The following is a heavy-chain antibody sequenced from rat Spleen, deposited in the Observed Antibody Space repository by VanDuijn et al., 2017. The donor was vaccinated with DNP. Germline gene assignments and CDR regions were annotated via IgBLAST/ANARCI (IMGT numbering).Heavy chain of an antibody. CDR1: GYSITSKY. J-gene: IGHJ2*01. Sequence: EVQLQESGPGLVKPSQSLSLTCSVTGYSITSKYWAWIRKFPGNKMEWMGYISYSGSTSYNPSLKRRISITRDTSKNQFFLQLNSVTTEDTATYYCARWVSMGFDYWGQGVMVTVSS. V-gene: IGHV3-1*01. CDR2: ISYSGST. D-gene: IGHD1-7*01. CDR3: ARWVSMGFDY.